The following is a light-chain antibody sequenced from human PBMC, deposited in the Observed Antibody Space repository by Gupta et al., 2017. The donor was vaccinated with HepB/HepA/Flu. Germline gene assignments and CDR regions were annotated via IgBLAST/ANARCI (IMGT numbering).Light chain of an antibody. CDR1: QVISSH. CDR2: AAS. CDR3: LQRTSFPLT. V-gene: IGKV1-9*01. Sequence: IQLTQSPSFLSASVGDRVTITCRASQVISSHLAWYQQRPGKAPKLLIYAASTVQSGVPSRFSGSGSGTEFTLTIRSLQPEDFATYYCLQRTSFPLTFGGGTKVEIK. J-gene: IGKJ4*01.